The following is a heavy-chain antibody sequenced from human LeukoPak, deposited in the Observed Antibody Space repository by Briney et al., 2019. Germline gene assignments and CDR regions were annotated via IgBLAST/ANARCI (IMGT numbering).Heavy chain of an antibody. V-gene: IGHV1-18*04. CDR3: ARSAVADTLSAYYFEY. D-gene: IGHD6-19*01. Sequence: ASVPVSCKASGYTFITNDISWVRQAPGQGLEWMGWISAYNGNTNYAQKLQGRVTMTSDTSTNTAYMELRSLRSDDTAVYYCARSAVADTLSAYYFEYWGQGTLV. CDR2: ISAYNGNT. J-gene: IGHJ4*02. CDR1: GYTFITND.